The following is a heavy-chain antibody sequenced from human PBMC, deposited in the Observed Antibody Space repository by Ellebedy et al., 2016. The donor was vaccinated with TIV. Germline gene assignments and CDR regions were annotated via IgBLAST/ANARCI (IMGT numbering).Heavy chain of an antibody. D-gene: IGHD3-10*01. J-gene: IGHJ5*02. CDR1: GYTFTGYY. V-gene: IGHV1-2*02. CDR2: INPNSGGT. Sequence: AASVKVSCKASGYTFTGYYMHWVRQAPGQGLEWMGWINPNSGGTNYAQKFQGRVTMTRDTSISTAYMELSRLRSDDTAVYYCARGIGEFFFNWFDPWGQGTLVTVSS. CDR3: ARGIGEFFFNWFDP.